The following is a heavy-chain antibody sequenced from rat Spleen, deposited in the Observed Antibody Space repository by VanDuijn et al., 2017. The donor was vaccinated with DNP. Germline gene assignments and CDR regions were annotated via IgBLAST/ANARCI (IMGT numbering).Heavy chain of an antibody. Sequence: QVQLKESGPGLVQPSQTLSLTCTVSGFSLTSYNVHWVRQPPGKGLEWMGRKQNGGSTDYNSALKSRLSISRDTSKSQVFLKMNSLQTEDTAIYYCTSYYSGDFHYWGQGVMVTVSS. CDR3: TSYYSGDFHY. CDR2: KQNGGST. V-gene: IGHV2-1*01. D-gene: IGHD1-1*01. J-gene: IGHJ2*01. CDR1: GFSLTSYN.